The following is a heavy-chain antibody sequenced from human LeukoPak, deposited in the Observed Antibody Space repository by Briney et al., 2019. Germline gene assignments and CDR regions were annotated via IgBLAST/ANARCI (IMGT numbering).Heavy chain of an antibody. Sequence: SDTLSLTCTVSDGSISSGSYYWGWIRQPPGKGLEWIGSIYYRGSTYYNSSLKSRVTISVDTSKNQFSLKVNSGTAADTAFYYCARHEPTSGWYIGFDYWGQGTLVTVS. CDR1: DGSISSGSYY. CDR2: IYYRGST. D-gene: IGHD6-19*01. J-gene: IGHJ4*02. V-gene: IGHV4-39*01. CDR3: ARHEPTSGWYIGFDY.